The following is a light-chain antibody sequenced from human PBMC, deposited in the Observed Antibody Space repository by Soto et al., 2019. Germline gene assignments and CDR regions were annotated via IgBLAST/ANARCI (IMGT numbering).Light chain of an antibody. CDR3: QQSYSTPWT. CDR1: QDIRIY. Sequence: DIQMTQSPSSLSASVGDRVTITCQASQDIRIYLNWLQRKPGKAPKLLIYAASSLQSGVPSRFSGSGSGTDFTLTISSLQPEDFATYYCQQSYSTPWTFGQGTKVDIK. V-gene: IGKV1-39*01. J-gene: IGKJ1*01. CDR2: AAS.